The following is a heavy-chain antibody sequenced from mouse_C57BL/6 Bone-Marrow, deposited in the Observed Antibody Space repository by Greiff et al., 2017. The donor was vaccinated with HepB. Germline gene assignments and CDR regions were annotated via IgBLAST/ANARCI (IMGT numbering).Heavy chain of an antibody. J-gene: IGHJ4*01. D-gene: IGHD2-2*01. V-gene: IGHV2-3*01. CDR1: GFSLTSYG. CDR3: AKPDLWLRYAMDY. Sequence: VKLMESGPGLVAPSQSLSITCTVSGFSLTSYGVSWVRQPPGKGLEWLGVIWGDGSTNYHSALISRLSISTDNSNSQVFLKLNSLQTDDTAAYYCAKPDLWLRYAMDYWGQGTSVTVSS. CDR2: IWGDGST.